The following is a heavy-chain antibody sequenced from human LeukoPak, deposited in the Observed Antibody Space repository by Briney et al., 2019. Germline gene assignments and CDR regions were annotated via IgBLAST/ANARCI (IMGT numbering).Heavy chain of an antibody. CDR1: GGSFSGYY. J-gene: IGHJ5*02. V-gene: IGHV4-34*01. Sequence: SETLSLTCAVYGGSFSGYYWSWIRQPPGKGLEWIGEINHSESSNYNPSLKSRVTMSVDTSKNQFSLKLSSVTAADTAVYYCARGDYEGWFDPWGQGTLVTVSP. CDR3: ARGDYEGWFDP. CDR2: INHSESS. D-gene: IGHD4-17*01.